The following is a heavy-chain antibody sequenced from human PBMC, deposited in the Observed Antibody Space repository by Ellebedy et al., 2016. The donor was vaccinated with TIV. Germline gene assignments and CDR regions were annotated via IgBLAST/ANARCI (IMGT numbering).Heavy chain of an antibody. J-gene: IGHJ4*02. CDR1: GGTFSSYA. CDR3: AREGTMMESRY. Sequence: SVKVSCXASGGTFSSYAISWVRQAPGQGLEWMGGIIPILGIANYAQKFQGRVTITADKSTSTAYMELSSLRSEDTAVYYCAREGTMMESRYWGQGTLVTVSS. CDR2: IIPILGIA. D-gene: IGHD3-22*01. V-gene: IGHV1-69*10.